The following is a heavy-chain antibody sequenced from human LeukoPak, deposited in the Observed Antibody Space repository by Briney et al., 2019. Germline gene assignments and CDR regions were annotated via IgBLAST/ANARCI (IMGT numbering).Heavy chain of an antibody. Sequence: GGSLRLSCAASGFTFSSYEMNWVRQAPGKGLEWVSYISSSGSTIYYADSVKGRFSISRDNAKNSLYLQMNSLRAEDTAVYYCAVSQDGSRSSDYWGQGTLVTVSS. CDR2: ISSSGSTI. V-gene: IGHV3-48*03. J-gene: IGHJ4*02. CDR3: AVSQDGSRSSDY. CDR1: GFTFSSYE. D-gene: IGHD3-10*01.